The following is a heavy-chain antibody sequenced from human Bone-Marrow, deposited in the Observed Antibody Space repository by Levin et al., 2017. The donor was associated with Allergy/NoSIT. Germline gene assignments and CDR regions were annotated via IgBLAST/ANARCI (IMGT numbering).Heavy chain of an antibody. Sequence: GESLKISCAASGFTFSNYWMSWVRQAPGKELEWVANIKEDGSETYSVDSVKGRFTISRDNAKNSLYVQMNSLRAEDTAVYYCARGGGRFEYWGQGILVTVSS. CDR1: GFTFSNYW. CDR3: ARGGGRFEY. D-gene: IGHD2-15*01. J-gene: IGHJ4*02. CDR2: IKEDGSET. V-gene: IGHV3-7*01.